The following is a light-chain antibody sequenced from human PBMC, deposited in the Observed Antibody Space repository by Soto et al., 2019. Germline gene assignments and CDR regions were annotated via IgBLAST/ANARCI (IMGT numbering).Light chain of an antibody. CDR2: DVT. CDR3: SSYTSSSTLV. V-gene: IGLV2-11*01. Sequence: QSALTQPRSVSGSPGQSVTISCTGTSTDVGGYNYVSWYQQHPDKAPKLLISDVTKRPSGVPDRFSGSKSGNTASLTISGLQADDEADYYCSSYTSSSTLVFGTGTKLTVL. J-gene: IGLJ1*01. CDR1: STDVGGYNY.